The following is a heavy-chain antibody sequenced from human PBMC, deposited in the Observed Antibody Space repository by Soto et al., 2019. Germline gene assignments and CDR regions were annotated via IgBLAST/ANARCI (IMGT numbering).Heavy chain of an antibody. D-gene: IGHD3-9*01. Sequence: ASVKVSCKASGYTFTSYAMHWVRQAPGQRLEWMGWINAGNGNTKYSQKFQGRVTITRDTSASTAYMELSSLRSEDTAVYYCARDSILTGYPPDYWGQGTLVTVSS. CDR2: INAGNGNT. CDR1: GYTFTSYA. CDR3: ARDSILTGYPPDY. J-gene: IGHJ4*02. V-gene: IGHV1-3*01.